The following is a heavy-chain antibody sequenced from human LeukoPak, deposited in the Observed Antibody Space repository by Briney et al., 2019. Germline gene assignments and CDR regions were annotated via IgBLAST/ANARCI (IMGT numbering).Heavy chain of an antibody. V-gene: IGHV4-4*07. Sequence: SETLSLTCTVSGGSISRYYWSWIRQPAGKGLQWIGRIYGSGSTTYNPSLKSRLTMSVDTSKNQFSLKLSSMTAADTAIYYCSRASSTSYYDYWGQGTLVSVSS. J-gene: IGHJ4*02. CDR3: SRASSTSYYDY. D-gene: IGHD6-19*01. CDR2: IYGSGST. CDR1: GGSISRYY.